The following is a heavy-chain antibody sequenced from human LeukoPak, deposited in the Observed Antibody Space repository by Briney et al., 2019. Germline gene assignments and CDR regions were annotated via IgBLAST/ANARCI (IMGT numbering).Heavy chain of an antibody. Sequence: ASGRVSCKASGGTFSSYAITWVRQSPGQGLECRGGIIPIFGTANYAQKFQGRVTITADESTSTAYMELSSLRSEDTAVYYCARDSHCSSTSCYAEAFDIWGQGTMVTVSS. CDR3: ARDSHCSSTSCYAEAFDI. CDR1: GGTFSSYA. V-gene: IGHV1-69*13. J-gene: IGHJ3*02. D-gene: IGHD2-2*01. CDR2: IIPIFGTA.